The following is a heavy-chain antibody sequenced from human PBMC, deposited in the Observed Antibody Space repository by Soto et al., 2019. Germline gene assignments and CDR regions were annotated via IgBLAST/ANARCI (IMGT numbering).Heavy chain of an antibody. J-gene: IGHJ5*02. CDR1: GDSVNSGRYY. D-gene: IGHD2-21*02. V-gene: IGHV4-31*03. CDR3: ARGWKGVTEIYAP. CDR2: IFYSGTT. Sequence: QVQLQQSGPGLVKPSQTLSLTCTVSGDSVNSGRYYWHWIRQHPGKGLEWIGYIFYSGTTYYNPSLGTRVPFSLAPPKNNLSLNLTSVTAADPAVYFCARGWKGVTEIYAPWGQGPLVPVSS.